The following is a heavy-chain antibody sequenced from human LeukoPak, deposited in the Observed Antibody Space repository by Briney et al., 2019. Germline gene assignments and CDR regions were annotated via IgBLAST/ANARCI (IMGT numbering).Heavy chain of an antibody. CDR2: VSDDGSRK. CDR1: GFTFSNFG. Sequence: PGGSLRLSCAASGFTFSNFGLHWVRQAPGKGLDWVAYVSDDGSRKYYADSVKGRFTISRDSSKNTLDLQMNSLKPEDTAVYYCARDYSGKYTTDYWGQGTLVSVSS. CDR3: ARDYSGKYTTDY. D-gene: IGHD1-26*01. V-gene: IGHV3-30-3*01. J-gene: IGHJ4*02.